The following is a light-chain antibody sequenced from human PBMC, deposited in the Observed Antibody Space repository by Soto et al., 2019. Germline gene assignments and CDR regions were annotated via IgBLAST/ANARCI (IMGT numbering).Light chain of an antibody. J-gene: IGKJ4*01. V-gene: IGKV3-15*01. CDR2: DAS. CDR1: QSVSTN. Sequence: EILMTQSPASLSVSPGENATLSCRASQSVSTNLVWYQHKLGQSPRLLIYDASTRPTGIPARFGGMGSGTQFTLTITSLQSEDSAVYYCQQYHKWPPLTFGGGTKVEI. CDR3: QQYHKWPPLT.